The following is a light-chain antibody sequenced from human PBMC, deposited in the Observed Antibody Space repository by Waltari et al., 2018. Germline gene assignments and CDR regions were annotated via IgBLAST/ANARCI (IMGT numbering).Light chain of an antibody. CDR1: SSNVRLYN. J-gene: IGLJ1*01. Sequence: QSLLTQPPSVSGDPGQSVAIPCTGSSSNVRLYNVYWYQQLPGTAPKLLIYENNKRPSGVSDRFSGSKSGSSASLTITGLQSEDEADYYCEIWDDSLNGHIFGSGTRLTVL. CDR2: ENN. V-gene: IGLV1-44*01. CDR3: EIWDDSLNGHI.